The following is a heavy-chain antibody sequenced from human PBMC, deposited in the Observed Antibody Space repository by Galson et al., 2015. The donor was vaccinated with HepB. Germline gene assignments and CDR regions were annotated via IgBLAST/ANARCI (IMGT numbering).Heavy chain of an antibody. CDR1: GFTFSSYW. CDR2: INSDGSST. Sequence: SLRLSCAASGFTFSSYWMHWVRQAPGKGLVWVSRINSDGSSTSYADSVKGRFTISRGNAKNTLYLQMNSLRAEDTAVYYCARAPYCGGDCYFDYWGQGTLVTVSS. CDR3: ARAPYCGGDCYFDY. J-gene: IGHJ4*02. D-gene: IGHD2-21*02. V-gene: IGHV3-74*01.